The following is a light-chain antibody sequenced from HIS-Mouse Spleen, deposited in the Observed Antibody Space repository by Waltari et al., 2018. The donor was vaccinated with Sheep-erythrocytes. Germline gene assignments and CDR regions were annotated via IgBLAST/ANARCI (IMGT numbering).Light chain of an antibody. CDR3: MQGTHWPPYT. Sequence: DVVMTQSPLSLPVTLGQPASISCRSSQSLVHSDGNTYLNWFQQRPGQSPRRLIYKVSNRDSAVPDRVSGSGSGTDFTLKISRVEAEDVGVYYCMQGTHWPPYTFGQGTKLEIK. CDR2: KVS. J-gene: IGKJ2*01. V-gene: IGKV2-30*02. CDR1: QSLVHSDGNTY.